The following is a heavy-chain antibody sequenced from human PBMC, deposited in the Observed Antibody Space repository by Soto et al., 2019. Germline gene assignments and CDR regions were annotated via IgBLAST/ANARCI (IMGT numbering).Heavy chain of an antibody. CDR2: INAGNGNT. CDR1: GYTFTSYA. J-gene: IGHJ4*02. D-gene: IGHD2-2*01. CDR3: ALGGYQLLPFDY. V-gene: IGHV1-3*01. Sequence: PSVKVSCKASGYTFTSYAMHWVRQAPGQRLEWMGWINAGNGNTKYSQKFQGRVTITRDTSASTAYMELSSLRSEDTAVYYCALGGYQLLPFDYWGQGTLVTVSS.